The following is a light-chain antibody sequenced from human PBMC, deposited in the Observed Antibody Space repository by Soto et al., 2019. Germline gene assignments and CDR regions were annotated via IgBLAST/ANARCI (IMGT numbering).Light chain of an antibody. CDR3: QQYNSYWT. Sequence: DIQMTQSPSTLSASVGDRVTITCRASQSISSSLAWYQQKPGKAPKLLIYKASSLESGVPSRFSGSGSGTEFTLTISTVQPHDFATYNCQQYNSYWTFGQGTKVEIK. CDR2: KAS. V-gene: IGKV1-5*03. CDR1: QSISSS. J-gene: IGKJ1*01.